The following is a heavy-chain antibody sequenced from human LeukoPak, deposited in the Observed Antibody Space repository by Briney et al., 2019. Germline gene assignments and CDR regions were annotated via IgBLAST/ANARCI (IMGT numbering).Heavy chain of an antibody. Sequence: GGSLRLSCAASGFTFSSYSMNWVRQAPGKRLEWVSSISSSSSYIYYADSVKGRFTISRDNAKNSLYLQMNSLRAEDTAVYYCARDLYYGSGPLRNYYGMDVWGQGTTVTVSS. CDR1: GFTFSSYS. CDR2: ISSSSSYI. J-gene: IGHJ6*02. D-gene: IGHD3-10*01. CDR3: ARDLYYGSGPLRNYYGMDV. V-gene: IGHV3-21*01.